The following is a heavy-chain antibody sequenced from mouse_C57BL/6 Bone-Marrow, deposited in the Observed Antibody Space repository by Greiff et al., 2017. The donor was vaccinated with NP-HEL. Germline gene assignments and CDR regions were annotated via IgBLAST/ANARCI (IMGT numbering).Heavy chain of an antibody. V-gene: IGHV5-12*01. D-gene: IGHD2-3*01. CDR3: ASDGYWIYAMDY. CDR1: GFTFSDYY. J-gene: IGHJ4*01. Sequence: EVKLMESGGGLVQPGGSLKLSCAASGFTFSDYYMYWVRQTPEKRLEWVAYISNGGGSTYYPDTVKGRFTISRDNAKNTLYLQMSRLKSEDTAMYYCASDGYWIYAMDYWGQGTSVTVSS. CDR2: ISNGGGST.